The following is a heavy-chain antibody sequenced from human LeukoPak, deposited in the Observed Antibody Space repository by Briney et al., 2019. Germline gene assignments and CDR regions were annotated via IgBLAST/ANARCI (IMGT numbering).Heavy chain of an antibody. CDR3: ARGLRQRAAAGVRYWFDP. V-gene: IGHV1/OR15-1*04. CDR2: INPNSGGT. CDR1: GYIFTDYY. J-gene: IGHJ5*02. Sequence: GASVKVSCKASGYIFTDYYMHWVRQAPGQELGWMGRINPNSGGTNYAQKFQGRVTMTRNTSISTAYMELSSLRSGDTAVYYCARGLRQRAAAGVRYWFDPWGQGTLVTVSS. D-gene: IGHD6-13*01.